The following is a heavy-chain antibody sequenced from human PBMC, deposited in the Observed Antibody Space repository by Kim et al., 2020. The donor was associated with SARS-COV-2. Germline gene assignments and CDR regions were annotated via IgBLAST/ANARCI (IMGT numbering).Heavy chain of an antibody. Sequence: SVKVSCKASGGTFSSYAISWVRQAPGQGLEWMGGIIPIFGTANYAQKFQGRVTITADESTSTAYMELSSLRSEDTAVYYCARDAQQIAAAGSYYYYYYMDVWGKGTTVTVSS. V-gene: IGHV1-69*13. J-gene: IGHJ6*03. D-gene: IGHD6-13*01. CDR3: ARDAQQIAAAGSYYYYYYMDV. CDR1: GGTFSSYA. CDR2: IIPIFGTA.